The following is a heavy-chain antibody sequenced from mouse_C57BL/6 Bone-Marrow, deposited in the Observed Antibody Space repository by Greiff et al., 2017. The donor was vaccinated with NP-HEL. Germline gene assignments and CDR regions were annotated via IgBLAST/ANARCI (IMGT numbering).Heavy chain of an antibody. D-gene: IGHD1-1*01. CDR1: GFTFSDYG. J-gene: IGHJ4*01. Sequence: EVQGVESGGGLVKPGGSLKLSCAASGFTFSDYGMHWVRQAPEKGLEWVAYISSGSRTIYYADTVKGRFTISRDNAKNTLFLQMTSLRSEDTAMYYCAKDYYGSGAMDYWGQGTSVTVSS. V-gene: IGHV5-17*01. CDR3: AKDYYGSGAMDY. CDR2: ISSGSRTI.